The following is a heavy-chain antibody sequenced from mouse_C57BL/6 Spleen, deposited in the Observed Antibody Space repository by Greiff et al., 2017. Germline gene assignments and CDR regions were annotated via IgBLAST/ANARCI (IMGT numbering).Heavy chain of an antibody. CDR1: GYTFTSYW. Sequence: VQLQQPGTELVKPGASVKLSCKASGYTFTSYWMHWVKQRPGQGLEWIGNINPSNGGTNYNEKFKSKATLTVDKSSSTAYMQLSRLTSEDSAVYYCARSIYYYGSSYIYAMDYWGQGTSVTVSS. J-gene: IGHJ4*01. CDR2: INPSNGGT. D-gene: IGHD1-1*01. V-gene: IGHV1-53*01. CDR3: ARSIYYYGSSYIYAMDY.